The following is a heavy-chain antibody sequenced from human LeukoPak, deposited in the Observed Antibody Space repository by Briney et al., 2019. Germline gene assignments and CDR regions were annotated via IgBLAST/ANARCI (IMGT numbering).Heavy chain of an antibody. CDR2: ISYDGSNK. CDR1: GFTFSSYG. CDR3: ARNMVRGVIITTVDY. V-gene: IGHV3-30*03. J-gene: IGHJ4*02. Sequence: GGSLRLSCAASGFTFSSYGMHWVRQAPGKGLEWVAVISYDGSNKYYADSVKGRFTISRDNSKNTLYLQMNSLRAEDTAVYYCARNMVRGVIITTVDYWGQGTLVTVSS. D-gene: IGHD3-10*01.